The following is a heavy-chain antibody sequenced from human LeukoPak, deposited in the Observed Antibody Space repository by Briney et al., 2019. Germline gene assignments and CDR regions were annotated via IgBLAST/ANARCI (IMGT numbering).Heavy chain of an antibody. V-gene: IGHV3-20*01. CDR2: INWNGGST. CDR3: ARWGAAALPDY. Sequence: GGSLRLSCAASGFTFSGYAMSWVRQAPGKGLEWVSGINWNGGSTGYADSVKGRFTISRDSAKNSLYLQMNSLRAEDTALYHCARWGAAALPDYWGQGTLVTVSS. D-gene: IGHD6-25*01. CDR1: GFTFSGYA. J-gene: IGHJ4*02.